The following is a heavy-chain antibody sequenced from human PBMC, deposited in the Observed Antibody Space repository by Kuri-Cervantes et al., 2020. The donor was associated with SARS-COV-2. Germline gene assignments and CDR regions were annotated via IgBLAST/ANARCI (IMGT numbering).Heavy chain of an antibody. J-gene: IGHJ5*02. CDR3: ARQMMSSITIFGVVITKNWFDP. Sequence: LRLFCTVPGGPISSSSYYWGWIRQPPGKGLQWIGSIYYSGSTYYNPSLKSRVTISVDTSKNQFSLKLSSVTAADTAVYYCARQMMSSITIFGVVITKNWFDPWGQGTLVTCSS. D-gene: IGHD3-3*01. CDR1: GGPISSSSYY. V-gene: IGHV4-39*01. CDR2: IYYSGST.